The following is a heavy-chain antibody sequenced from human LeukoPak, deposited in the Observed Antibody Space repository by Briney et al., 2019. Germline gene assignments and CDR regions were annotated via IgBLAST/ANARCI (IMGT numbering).Heavy chain of an antibody. CDR2: ISAYNGNT. J-gene: IGHJ3*02. CDR3: AAWAPPGPYSSSPYAFDI. D-gene: IGHD6-13*01. CDR1: GGTFSSYA. Sequence: EASVKVSCTASGGTFSSYAISWVRQAPGQGLEWMGWISAYNGNTNYAQKLQGRVTMTTDTSASTAYMELTSLRSDDTAVYYCAAWAPPGPYSSSPYAFDIWGQGTMVTVSS. V-gene: IGHV1-18*01.